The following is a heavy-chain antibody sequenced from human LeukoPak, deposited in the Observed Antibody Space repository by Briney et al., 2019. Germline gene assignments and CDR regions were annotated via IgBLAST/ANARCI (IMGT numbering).Heavy chain of an antibody. CDR3: ARGGSGEGY. V-gene: IGHV4-31*03. D-gene: IGHD3-10*01. CDR1: GGSISSGAHY. J-gene: IGHJ4*02. CDR2: INYSGCT. Sequence: PSETLSLTCTVSGGSISSGAHYWSWIPQPPGKGLEWIGYINYSGCTYYNPSLKSRVTISADTSKNQFSLKLSSVTAADTAVYYCARGGSGEGYWGQGTLVTVSS.